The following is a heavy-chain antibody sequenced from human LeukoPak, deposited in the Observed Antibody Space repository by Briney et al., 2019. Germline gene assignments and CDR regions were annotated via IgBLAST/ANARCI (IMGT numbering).Heavy chain of an antibody. CDR1: GITLSNYG. Sequence: GGSLRPSCAVAGITLSNYGMSWVRQAPGKGLGWVSGISGSGGNTYYADSVKGRFTISRDNSKNTLYLQMNSLRAEDTAVYYCARSWLVYYWYYGMDVWGQGTTVTVSS. J-gene: IGHJ6*02. CDR2: ISGSGGNT. D-gene: IGHD5/OR15-5a*01. V-gene: IGHV3-23*01. CDR3: ARSWLVYYWYYGMDV.